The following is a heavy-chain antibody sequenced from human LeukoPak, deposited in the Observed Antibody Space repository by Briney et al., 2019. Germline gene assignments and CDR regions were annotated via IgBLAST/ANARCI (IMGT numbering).Heavy chain of an antibody. CDR2: TYYRSKWYN. J-gene: IGHJ5*02. CDR1: GDSVSSNSAA. CDR3: ARGLEQWLVRWFDP. V-gene: IGHV6-1*01. D-gene: IGHD6-19*01. Sequence: SQTLSLTCAISGDSVSSNSAAWNWIRQSPSRGLEWLGRTYYRSKWYNDYAVSVKSRITINPDTSKNQFSLQLNSVTHEDTAVYYCARGLEQWLVRWFDPWGQGTLVTVSS.